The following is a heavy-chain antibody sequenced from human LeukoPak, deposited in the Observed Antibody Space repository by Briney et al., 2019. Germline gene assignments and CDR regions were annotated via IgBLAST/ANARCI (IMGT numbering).Heavy chain of an antibody. J-gene: IGHJ4*02. D-gene: IGHD6-19*01. Sequence: GGSLRLSCAASGFTFSHYWMTWVRQAPGKGLEWVANINQDGSEKYYVDSVKGRFTISRDNAKNSLYLQMNSLRAEDTAVYYCAKDSYSSGWDYFDYWGQGTLVTVSS. V-gene: IGHV3-7*05. CDR2: INQDGSEK. CDR3: AKDSYSSGWDYFDY. CDR1: GFTFSHYW.